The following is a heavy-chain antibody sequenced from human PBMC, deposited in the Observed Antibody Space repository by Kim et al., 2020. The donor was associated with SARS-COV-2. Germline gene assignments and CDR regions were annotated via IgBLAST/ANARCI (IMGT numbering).Heavy chain of an antibody. CDR3: ARAVTLWLLGGNWFDP. J-gene: IGHJ5*02. V-gene: IGHV1-2*02. Sequence: KFQGRVTMTRDTSISTAYMELSRLRSDDTAVYYCARAVTLWLLGGNWFDPWGQGTLVTVSS. D-gene: IGHD5-18*01.